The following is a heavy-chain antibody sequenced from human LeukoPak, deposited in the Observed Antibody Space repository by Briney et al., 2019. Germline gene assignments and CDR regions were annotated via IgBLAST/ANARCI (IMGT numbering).Heavy chain of an antibody. CDR1: GGSISSGSYY. CDR3: ARDKIAVAGTREYYYYYYMDV. CDR2: IYTSGST. Sequence: PSETLSLTCTVSGGSISSGSYYWSWIRQPAGKGLEWIGRIYTSGSTNYNPSLKSRVTISVDTSKNQFSLKLSSVTAADTAVYYCARDKIAVAGTREYYYYYYMDVWGKGTTVTISS. V-gene: IGHV4-61*02. D-gene: IGHD6-19*01. J-gene: IGHJ6*03.